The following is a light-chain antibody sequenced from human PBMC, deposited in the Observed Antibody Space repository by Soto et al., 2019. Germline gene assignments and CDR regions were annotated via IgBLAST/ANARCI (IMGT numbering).Light chain of an antibody. J-gene: IGKJ1*01. CDR3: QQSYDVPQI. Sequence: DIVMTQSPESLAVSLGERATINSKSSQSILYSSNNKNYLAWYQQKPGQPPKLLIYWASTRESGVPERFSGSGSGTDFTLTISSLQAEDVAVYYCQQSYDVPQIFGQGTKVEIK. CDR1: QSILYSSNNKNY. V-gene: IGKV4-1*01. CDR2: WAS.